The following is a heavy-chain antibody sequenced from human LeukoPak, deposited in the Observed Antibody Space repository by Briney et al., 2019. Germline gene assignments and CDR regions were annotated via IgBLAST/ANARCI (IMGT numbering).Heavy chain of an antibody. Sequence: PGGSLRLSCAASGFTFSSYSMNWVRQAPGKGLEWVSSISSSSSYIYYADSVKGRFTISRDNAKNSLYQQMNSLRAEDTAVYYCARARITMVQGFNLWGQGTLVTVSS. CDR2: ISSSSSYI. J-gene: IGHJ4*02. CDR3: ARARITMVQGFNL. V-gene: IGHV3-21*01. D-gene: IGHD3-10*01. CDR1: GFTFSSYS.